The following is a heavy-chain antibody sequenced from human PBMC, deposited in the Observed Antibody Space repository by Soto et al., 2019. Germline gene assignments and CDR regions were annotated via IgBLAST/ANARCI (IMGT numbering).Heavy chain of an antibody. J-gene: IGHJ4*02. CDR2: NNYRADT. Sequence: SETLSLTCTVSGGSIDNNGYSWTWIRQRPGGGLEWLGSNNYRADTYYTPSLRSRITISLDTSQNQFSLWLTSVTAADTGIYYCARGGSSRKALNYFDFSGQGILVTVSS. V-gene: IGHV4-31*03. CDR1: GGSIDNNGYS. D-gene: IGHD2-15*01. CDR3: ARGGSSRKALNYFDF.